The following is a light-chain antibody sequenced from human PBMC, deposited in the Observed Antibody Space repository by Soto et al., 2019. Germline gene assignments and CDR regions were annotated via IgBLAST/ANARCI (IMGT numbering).Light chain of an antibody. CDR3: QQYNTYSWT. Sequence: DIQTAQSPSTLSASVGDRVTITCRASQSISSWLAWYQQKPGKAPKLLIYDASSLESGVPSRFSGSGSGTEFTLTISSLQPDDFATYYCQQYNTYSWTFAQGTRVDIK. V-gene: IGKV1-5*01. J-gene: IGKJ1*01. CDR2: DAS. CDR1: QSISSW.